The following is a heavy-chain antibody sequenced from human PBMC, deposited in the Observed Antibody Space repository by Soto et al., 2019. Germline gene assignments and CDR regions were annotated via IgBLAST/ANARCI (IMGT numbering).Heavy chain of an antibody. V-gene: IGHV3-23*01. CDR2: ISGSGGST. CDR1: GFTFSSYA. J-gene: IGHJ6*03. CDR3: AKVGLFWSGYYIIDYYYYYYMDV. D-gene: IGHD3-3*01. Sequence: GGSLRLSCAASGFTFSSYAMSWVRQAPGKGLEWVSAISGSGGSTYYADSVKGRFTISRDNSKNTLYLQMNSLRAEDTAVYYCAKVGLFWSGYYIIDYYYYYYMDVWGKGTTVTVS.